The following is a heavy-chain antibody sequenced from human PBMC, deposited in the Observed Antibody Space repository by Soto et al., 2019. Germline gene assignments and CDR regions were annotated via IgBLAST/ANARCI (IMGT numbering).Heavy chain of an antibody. D-gene: IGHD4-4*01. J-gene: IGHJ6*02. CDR3: ARDFRTYSHGVDV. Sequence: ASVKVSCKASGYPFTGPYIYWVRQAPGQGLEWMGWINPSSGGTEFAEKFQGRVTVTRDTSIRTVFLELNSLTSDDTGVYFCARDFRTYSHGVDVWGQGTAVPSP. V-gene: IGHV1-2*02. CDR1: GYPFTGPY. CDR2: INPSSGGT.